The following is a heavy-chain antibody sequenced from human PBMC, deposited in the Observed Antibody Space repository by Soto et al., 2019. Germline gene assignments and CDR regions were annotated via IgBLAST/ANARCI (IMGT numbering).Heavy chain of an antibody. CDR3: ARGPITQTSFIDH. CDR1: VFTFISYP. CDR2: ISYDGGNQ. V-gene: IGHV3-30-3*01. Sequence: PGWSLRLSCEASVFTFISYPMHWCRQAPGKGLEWVTVISYDGGNQYYADSVKGRFTISRDNSKDTLYLQMHSLRSDDTAVYFCARGPITQTSFIDHWGQGTLVTVSS. D-gene: IGHD1-20*01. J-gene: IGHJ4*02.